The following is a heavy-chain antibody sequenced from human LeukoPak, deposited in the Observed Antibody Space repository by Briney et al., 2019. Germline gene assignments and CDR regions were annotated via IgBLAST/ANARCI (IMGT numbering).Heavy chain of an antibody. D-gene: IGHD4-17*01. CDR3: ARGRHGDYLYYYYMDI. CDR2: MNPNIGNT. Sequence: ASVKVSCKASGYTFTSYDINWVRQATGQGLEWMGWMNPNIGNTGYAQKFQGRVTITRNTSISTAYMELSSLRSEDTAVYYCARGRHGDYLYYYYMDIWGKGTRVTISS. V-gene: IGHV1-8*03. J-gene: IGHJ6*03. CDR1: GYTFTSYD.